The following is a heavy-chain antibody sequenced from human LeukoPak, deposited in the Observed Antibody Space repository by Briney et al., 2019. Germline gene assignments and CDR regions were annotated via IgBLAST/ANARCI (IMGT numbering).Heavy chain of an antibody. D-gene: IGHD3-10*01. Sequence: GGSLRLSCAASGFTVSSNYMSWVRQAPGKGLEGVSVIYSGGSTYYADSVKGRFTISRDKSKNTLYLQMNSVRAEDTAVYYCSKLLAKYYFDYWGQGTLVTVSS. CDR2: IYSGGST. CDR3: SKLLAKYYFDY. V-gene: IGHV3-53*01. CDR1: GFTVSSNY. J-gene: IGHJ4*02.